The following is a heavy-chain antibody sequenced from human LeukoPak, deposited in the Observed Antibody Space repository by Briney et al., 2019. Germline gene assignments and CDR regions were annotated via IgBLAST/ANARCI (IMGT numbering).Heavy chain of an antibody. J-gene: IGHJ4*02. CDR2: IYSGGST. D-gene: IGHD6-19*01. Sequence: GGSLRLSCAASGFNVSRNYMSWVRQAPGKGLEWVSVIYSGGSTYYADSVKGRFTISRDNSKNTLYLQMNSLRAEDTAVYYCASPYSSGWYSFDYWGQGTLVTVSS. V-gene: IGHV3-66*01. CDR3: ASPYSSGWYSFDY. CDR1: GFNVSRNY.